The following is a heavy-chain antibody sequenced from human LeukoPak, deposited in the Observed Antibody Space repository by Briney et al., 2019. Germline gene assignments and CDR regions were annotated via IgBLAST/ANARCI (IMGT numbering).Heavy chain of an antibody. Sequence: GGSLRLSCAASGFTFSSYAMSWVRPAPGKRLEWVSAISGSGGSTYYADSVKGRFTISRDNSKNTLYLQMNSLRAEDTAVYYCAKLGGYSYGTFDYWGQGTLVTVSS. CDR1: GFTFSSYA. J-gene: IGHJ4*02. D-gene: IGHD5-18*01. CDR3: AKLGGYSYGTFDY. CDR2: ISGSGGST. V-gene: IGHV3-23*01.